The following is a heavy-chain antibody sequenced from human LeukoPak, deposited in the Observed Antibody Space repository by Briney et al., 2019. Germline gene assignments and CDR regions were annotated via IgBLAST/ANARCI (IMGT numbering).Heavy chain of an antibody. CDR2: ISYDGSNK. CDR1: GFTFSSYA. Sequence: GGSLRLSCAASGFTFSSYAMHWVRQAPGKGLEWVAVISYDGSNKYYADSVKGRFTISRDNSKNTLYLQMNSLRAEDTAVYYCARDGGSDYYYMDVWGKGTTVTVSS. D-gene: IGHD3-16*01. J-gene: IGHJ6*03. V-gene: IGHV3-30*01. CDR3: ARDGGSDYYYMDV.